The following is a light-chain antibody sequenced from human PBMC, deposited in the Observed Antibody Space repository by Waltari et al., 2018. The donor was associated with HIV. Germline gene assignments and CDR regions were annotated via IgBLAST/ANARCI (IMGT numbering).Light chain of an antibody. V-gene: IGKV3-15*01. CDR1: QSVSSN. CDR2: GAS. J-gene: IGKJ1*01. Sequence: TMMTQSPATLSVSPGERDTLSCRASQSVSSNLAWYQQKPGQAPRLLIYGASTRATAIPARVSGSGSGTDFTLTISSLQSEDIAIYYCQQYNNWPQTFGQGTKVEIK. CDR3: QQYNNWPQT.